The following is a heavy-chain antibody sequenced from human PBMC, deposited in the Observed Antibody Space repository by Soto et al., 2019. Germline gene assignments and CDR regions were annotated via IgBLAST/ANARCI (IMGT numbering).Heavy chain of an antibody. Sequence: PSETLSLTCTVSGGSISSYYWSWIRQPPGKGLGWIGYIYYSGTTNYNPSLKSRVTISVDTSKNQFSLELNSLISEDTAVYYCATPQDYDGCLDSWGQGTLVTVLL. J-gene: IGHJ4*02. V-gene: IGHV4-59*01. CDR2: IYYSGTT. D-gene: IGHD3-22*01. CDR1: GGSISSYY. CDR3: ATPQDYDGCLDS.